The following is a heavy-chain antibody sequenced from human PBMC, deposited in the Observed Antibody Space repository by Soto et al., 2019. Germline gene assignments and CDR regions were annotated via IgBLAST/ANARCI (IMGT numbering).Heavy chain of an antibody. CDR1: EFTFSNYG. CDR2: ILNDGSNR. CDR3: ARDDEYSGNGMDV. V-gene: IGHV3-33*01. D-gene: IGHD3-10*01. Sequence: QGQLVESGGGVVQPGRSLRLSCAASEFTFSNYGMHWVRQAPGKGLEWVAVILNDGSNRYHADSVKDRFTISRDNSKNTLYLQMTSLRAEDTAVYYCARDDEYSGNGMDVWGQGTTVTVS. J-gene: IGHJ6*02.